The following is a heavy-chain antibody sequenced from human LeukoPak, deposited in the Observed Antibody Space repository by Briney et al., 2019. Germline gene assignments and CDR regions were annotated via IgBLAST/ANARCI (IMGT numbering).Heavy chain of an antibody. Sequence: HPGGSLTLSCVASGFTVSSNYMSWVRQAPGKGLEWVSVFYSGGTTYYADSVKGRFTISRNSSKNTLFLQMNNLRAEDKAMYFCARTSAVMKPFDGWGEGTLVTVSS. J-gene: IGHJ1*01. CDR2: FYSGGTT. CDR3: ARTSAVMKPFDG. V-gene: IGHV3-53*01. D-gene: IGHD3-9*01. CDR1: GFTVSSNY.